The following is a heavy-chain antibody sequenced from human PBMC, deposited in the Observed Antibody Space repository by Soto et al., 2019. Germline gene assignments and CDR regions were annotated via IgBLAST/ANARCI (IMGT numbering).Heavy chain of an antibody. V-gene: IGHV1-69*13. CDR1: GGTFSSYA. CDR3: ARSITIFGVVFSLYYYYGMDV. D-gene: IGHD3-3*01. Sequence: SVKVSCKASGGTFSSYAINWVRQAPGQGLEWMGGIIPIFGTANYAQKFQGRVTITADESTSTAYMELSSLRSEDTAVYYCARSITIFGVVFSLYYYYGMDVWGQGTTVTV. J-gene: IGHJ6*02. CDR2: IIPIFGTA.